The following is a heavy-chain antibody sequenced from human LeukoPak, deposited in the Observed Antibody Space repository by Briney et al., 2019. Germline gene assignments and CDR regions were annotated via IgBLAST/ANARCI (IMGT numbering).Heavy chain of an antibody. CDR3: AKEASIMGDY. J-gene: IGHJ4*02. CDR1: GFTFSSYA. Sequence: GGSLRLSCAASGFTFSSYAMSWVRQAPGKELEWVSAISGSVGSTYYEDSVKGRFTISRDNSKDTLYLQMNSLRAEDTAVYYCAKEASIMGDYWGQGTLVTVSS. V-gene: IGHV3-23*01. D-gene: IGHD3-16*01. CDR2: ISGSVGST.